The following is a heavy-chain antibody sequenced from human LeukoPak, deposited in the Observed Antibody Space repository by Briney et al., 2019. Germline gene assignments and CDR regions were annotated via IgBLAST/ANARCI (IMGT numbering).Heavy chain of an antibody. V-gene: IGHV3-23*01. J-gene: IGHJ1*01. CDR3: AKVIAVASGYFQH. CDR2: LSGSGGTT. D-gene: IGHD6-19*01. CDR1: GFTFSSYA. Sequence: PGGSLRLSCAASGFTFSSYAMSWVRQDPGRGLEWVSGLSGSGGTTDYAVSVKGRFTISRDNSKNTLYLQMNSLRAEDTAVYYCAKVIAVASGYFQHWGQGTLVPVSS.